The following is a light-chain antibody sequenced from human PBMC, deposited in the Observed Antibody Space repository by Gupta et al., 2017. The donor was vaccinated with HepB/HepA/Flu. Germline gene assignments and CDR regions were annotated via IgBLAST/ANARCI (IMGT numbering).Light chain of an antibody. CDR2: AAS. V-gene: IGKV1-39*01. CDR3: QQRDSTLVG. J-gene: IGKJ2*03. CDR1: QSISSY. Sequence: DIQMTQSPSSLSASVGDRVTITCRASQSISSYLNWYQQKPGKAPKLLIYAASSLQSGVPSRFSGSGSGTDFTLTISRLQPEDFATYYCQQRDSTLVGFGQGTKLEIK.